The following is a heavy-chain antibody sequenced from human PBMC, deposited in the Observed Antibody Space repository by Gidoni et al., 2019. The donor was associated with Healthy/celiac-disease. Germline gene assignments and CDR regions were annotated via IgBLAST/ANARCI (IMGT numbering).Heavy chain of an antibody. CDR1: EFTLGAEA. CDR3: TLTTVTPPWDYYYGMDV. D-gene: IGHD4-4*01. J-gene: IGHJ6*02. Sequence: EVQLVETGGGLVKQGRSLRLPGTASEFTLGAEARSWFRQAPGEGLEWVGFIRSKAYGGTTDYAASVKGRFTISRDDSKSIAYLQMNSLKTEDTAVYYCTLTTVTPPWDYYYGMDVWGQGTTVTVSS. V-gene: IGHV3-49*05. CDR2: IRSKAYGGTT.